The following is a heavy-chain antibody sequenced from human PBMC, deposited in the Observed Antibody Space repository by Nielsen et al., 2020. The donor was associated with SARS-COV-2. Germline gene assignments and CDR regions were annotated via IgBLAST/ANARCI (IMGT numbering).Heavy chain of an antibody. V-gene: IGHV3-33*01. CDR2: IWYDGSNK. J-gene: IGHJ6*02. D-gene: IGHD5-18*01. CDR3: ARSVGGTAMPYYYYYGMDV. Sequence: GESLKISRAASGFTFSSYGMHWVRQAPGKGLEWVAVIWYDGSNKYYADSVKGRFTISRDNSKNTLYLQMNSLRAEDTAVYYCARSVGGTAMPYYYYYGMDVWGQGTTVTVSS. CDR1: GFTFSSYG.